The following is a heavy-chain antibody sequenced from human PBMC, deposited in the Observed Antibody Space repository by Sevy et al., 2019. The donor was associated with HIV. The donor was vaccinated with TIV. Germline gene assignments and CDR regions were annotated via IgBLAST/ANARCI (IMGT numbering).Heavy chain of an antibody. CDR2: INHSGST. CDR1: AGSFSGYY. D-gene: IGHD3-10*01. J-gene: IGHJ4*02. CDR3: ARGIYAGGSLFFDY. V-gene: IGHV4-34*01. Sequence: SDTLSLTCAVYAGSFSGYYWSWIRQPPGKGLEWIGEINHSGSTNYNPSLKSRVTISVDTSKNQFSLKLSSVTAADTAVYYCARGIYAGGSLFFDYWGQGTLVTVSS.